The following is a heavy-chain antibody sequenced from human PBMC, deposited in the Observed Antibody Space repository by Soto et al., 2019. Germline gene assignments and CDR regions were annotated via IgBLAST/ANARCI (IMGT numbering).Heavy chain of an antibody. CDR3: ARDFGVQELDY. J-gene: IGHJ4*02. Sequence: PGGSLRLSCAASGFTFSSFWITWVRQAPGKGLEWVANINQDGSEKHYVDSVKGRFTLSRDNAENSVYLQVNSLRADDTAVYYCARDFGVQELDYWGQGTLVTVSS. CDR1: GFTFSSFW. CDR2: INQDGSEK. D-gene: IGHD3-3*01. V-gene: IGHV3-7*01.